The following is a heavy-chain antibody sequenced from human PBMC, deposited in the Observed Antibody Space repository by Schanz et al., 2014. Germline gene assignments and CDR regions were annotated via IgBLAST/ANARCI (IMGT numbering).Heavy chain of an antibody. V-gene: IGHV1-69*04. CDR2: IISILGIP. CDR1: GGTFSTYT. Sequence: QVQLVQSGAEVKKPGASVKVSCKASGGTFSTYTISWVRQAPGQGLEWMGRIISILGIPNYAQKFQGRVTFTADKSTSTAYMELRNLRSDDTAVYYCARAKRFGDMDVWGQGTTVTVSS. J-gene: IGHJ6*02. D-gene: IGHD3-10*01. CDR3: ARAKRFGDMDV.